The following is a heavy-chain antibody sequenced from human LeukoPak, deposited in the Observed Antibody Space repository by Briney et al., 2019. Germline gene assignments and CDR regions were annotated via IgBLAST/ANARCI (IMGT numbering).Heavy chain of an antibody. J-gene: IGHJ6*03. CDR2: IRSKAYGGTT. CDR3: TRWGSGTQPRPYYYYYYMDV. CDR1: GFTFDDYG. D-gene: IGHD3-10*01. Sequence: GGSLRLSCAASGFTFDDYGMSWVRQAPGKGLEWVGFIRSKAYGGTTEYAASVKGRFTISRDDSKSIAYLQMNSLKTEDTAVYYCTRWGSGTQPRPYYYYYYMDVWGKGTTVTISS. V-gene: IGHV3-49*04.